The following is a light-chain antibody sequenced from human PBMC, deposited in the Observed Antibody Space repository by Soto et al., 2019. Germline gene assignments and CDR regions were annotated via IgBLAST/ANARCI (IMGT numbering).Light chain of an antibody. CDR3: QQVSTFPLT. CDR2: DAS. CDR1: QSISTW. V-gene: IGKV1-5*01. J-gene: IGKJ4*01. Sequence: DIQMTQSPSTLSAFVGDRVTITCRASQSISTWLAWYHQKPGKGPRLLIYDASSLESGVPSRFSGSGSGTDFTLTISSLQPEDFETYYCQQVSTFPLTFGGGTKVDIX.